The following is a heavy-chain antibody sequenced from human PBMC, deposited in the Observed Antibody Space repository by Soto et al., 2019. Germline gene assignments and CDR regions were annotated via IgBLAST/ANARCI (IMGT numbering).Heavy chain of an antibody. J-gene: IGHJ3*02. D-gene: IGHD1-20*01. CDR1: GYTFTSYG. Sequence: APVKVSCKASGYTFTSYGISWVRQALGQGLEWMGWISAYNGNTNYAQKLQGRVTMTTDTSTSTAYMELRSLRSDDTAVYYCARDSPVGYNDAFGIWGQGTMVTVSS. V-gene: IGHV1-18*04. CDR2: ISAYNGNT. CDR3: ARDSPVGYNDAFGI.